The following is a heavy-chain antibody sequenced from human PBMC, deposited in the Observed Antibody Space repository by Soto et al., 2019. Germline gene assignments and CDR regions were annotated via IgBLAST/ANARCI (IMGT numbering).Heavy chain of an antibody. V-gene: IGHV4-30-4*01. D-gene: IGHD3-10*01. CDR1: GGSINSGDYY. CDR3: ARGRYYGSGTYYNFYSGMDV. J-gene: IGHJ6*02. Sequence: SETLSLTCTVSGGSINSGDYYWTWVRQPPGKGLEWIGNIFHSGSTYYTPSLQSRVTISLDMSKNHFSLKLSSVTPADTAVYYCARGRYYGSGTYYNFYSGMDVWGQGTTVTVSS. CDR2: IFHSGST.